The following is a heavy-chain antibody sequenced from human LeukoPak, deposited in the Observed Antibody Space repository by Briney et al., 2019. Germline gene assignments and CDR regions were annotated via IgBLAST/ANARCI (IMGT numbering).Heavy chain of an antibody. Sequence: PGGSLRLSCAASGFTFSDYWMHWVRQAPGKGLVWVSRIKSDGSSTSYADSVKGRFTITRDSAKNSLYLQMNSLRAEDTAVYYCARDPSPLTSGYFGEWGQGTLVTVSS. CDR3: ARDPSPLTSGYFGE. CDR2: IKSDGSST. CDR1: GFTFSDYW. J-gene: IGHJ4*02. D-gene: IGHD3-22*01. V-gene: IGHV3-74*01.